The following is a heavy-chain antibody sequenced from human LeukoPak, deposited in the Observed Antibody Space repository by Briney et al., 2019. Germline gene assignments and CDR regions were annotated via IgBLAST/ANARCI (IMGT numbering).Heavy chain of an antibody. CDR1: GGSFSGYY. J-gene: IGHJ1*01. D-gene: IGHD2-2*02. CDR3: ARGDCSSTSCYRKGVYFQH. CDR2: INHSGST. V-gene: IGHV4-34*01. Sequence: SETLSLTCAVYGGSFSGYYWSWIRQPPGRGLEWIGEINHSGSTNYNPSLKSRVTISVDTPKNQFSLKLSSVTAADTPLYYCARGDCSSTSCYRKGVYFQHWGQGTLVTVSS.